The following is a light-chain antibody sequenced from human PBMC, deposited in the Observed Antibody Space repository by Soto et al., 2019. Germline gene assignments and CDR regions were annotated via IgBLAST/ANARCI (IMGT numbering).Light chain of an antibody. CDR2: GAS. CDR3: QQYGSSPGT. Sequence: EIVLTQSPGTLSLSPGEIATLSCRASQSVGSNFLAWYQQKPGQAPKLLISGASSRATGIPDRFSGSGSGTAFTLTISRLKPEDFALYYRQQYGSSPGTFGPGTKLEIK. CDR1: QSVGSNF. J-gene: IGKJ2*02. V-gene: IGKV3-20*01.